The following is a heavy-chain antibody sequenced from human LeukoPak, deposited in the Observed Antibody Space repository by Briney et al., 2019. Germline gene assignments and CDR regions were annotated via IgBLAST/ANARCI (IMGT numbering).Heavy chain of an antibody. Sequence: PSETLSLTCTVSGGSISSSSYFWAWIRQPPGKGLEWIGSIYYSGSAYYNPSLKGRVAISVDTSRNQFSLKLSSVTAADTAIYYCARHGNIVIVPAALGFDYWGQGTLVAVPS. CDR3: ARHGNIVIVPAALGFDY. J-gene: IGHJ4*02. D-gene: IGHD2-2*01. CDR2: IYYSGSA. V-gene: IGHV4-39*01. CDR1: GGSISSSSYF.